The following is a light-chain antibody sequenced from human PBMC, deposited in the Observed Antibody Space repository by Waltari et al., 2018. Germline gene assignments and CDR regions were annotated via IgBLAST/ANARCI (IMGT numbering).Light chain of an antibody. CDR2: VTSDGSH. V-gene: IGLV4-69*01. CDR3: QTGGHGTWV. J-gene: IGLJ3*02. Sequence: QLVLTQSPSASASLGASVRLTCTLDSGHSSNIIAWHQQQPEKGPRYLRKVTSDGSHSKGDGIPDRFSGSGSGAERYLTLSSVQSEDEADYYCQTGGHGTWVFGGGTKLTVL. CDR1: SGHSSNI.